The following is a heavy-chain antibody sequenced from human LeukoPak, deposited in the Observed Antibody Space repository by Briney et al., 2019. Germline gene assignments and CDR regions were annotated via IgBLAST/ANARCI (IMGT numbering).Heavy chain of an antibody. D-gene: IGHD3-22*01. CDR3: AAEDSSGYYEPVDY. Sequence: GGSLRLSCAASGFTLSDYYMSWIRQAPGKGLEWVSYISSSGSTIYYADSVKGRFTISRDNAKNSLYLQMNSLRAEDTAVYYCAAEDSSGYYEPVDYWGQGTLVTVSS. CDR2: ISSSGSTI. CDR1: GFTLSDYY. J-gene: IGHJ4*02. V-gene: IGHV3-11*01.